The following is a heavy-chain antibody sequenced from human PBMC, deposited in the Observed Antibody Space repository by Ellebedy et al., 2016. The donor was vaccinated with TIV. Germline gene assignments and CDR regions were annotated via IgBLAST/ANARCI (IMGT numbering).Heavy chain of an antibody. CDR3: AKGYYTVGYNSGYIMDV. D-gene: IGHD5-24*01. J-gene: IGHJ6*02. Sequence: PGGSLRLSCAASGFTFDDHGMSWVRQGPGKGLEWVSGINWKGDSTGYADSVKGRFTISRDNAKNSLYLQMNSLRTEDTALYYCAKGYYTVGYNSGYIMDVWGQGTTVTVSS. CDR2: INWKGDST. CDR1: GFTFDDHG. V-gene: IGHV3-20*04.